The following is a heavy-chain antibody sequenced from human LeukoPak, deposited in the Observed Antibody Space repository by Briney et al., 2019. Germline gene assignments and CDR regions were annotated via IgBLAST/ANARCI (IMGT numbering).Heavy chain of an antibody. CDR3: ARSGGVWYFDY. CDR1: GGSISSYY. CDR2: TSDGGGS. V-gene: IGHV4-59*01. J-gene: IGHJ4*02. Sequence: SEPLSPTFTVSGGSISSYYWTWIRQPPGKGLGWFGYTSDGGGSNYNPSLKSRVTISVDTSKNQFSLKLSSVTAADTAVYYCARSGGVWYFDYWGQGTLVTVSS. D-gene: IGHD3-16*01.